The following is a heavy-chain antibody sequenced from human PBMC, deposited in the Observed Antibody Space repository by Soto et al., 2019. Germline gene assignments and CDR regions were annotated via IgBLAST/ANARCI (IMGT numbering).Heavy chain of an antibody. CDR2: IYYSGST. V-gene: IGHV4-39*02. J-gene: IGHJ5*02. CDR3: VNYGSGSYWFDP. Sequence: SETLSLTCTVSVGSISITNYYWGWIRQPPGKGLEWIGSIYYSGSTSYNPSLKSRVTMSVDTSMNHFSLRLSSVTAADTAVYYCVNYGSGSYWFDPWGQGTLVTVSS. CDR1: VGSISITNYY. D-gene: IGHD3-10*01.